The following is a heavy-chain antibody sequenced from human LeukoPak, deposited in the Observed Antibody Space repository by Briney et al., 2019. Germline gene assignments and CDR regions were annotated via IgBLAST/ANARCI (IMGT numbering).Heavy chain of an antibody. CDR3: ASVDGDNVFGVVGHF. D-gene: IGHD3-3*01. V-gene: IGHV4-4*02. Sequence: SETLSLTCAVSGASISISNWWGWVRQPPGKGLEWIGEFFHTGIANYNPSLKNRVTISVDKSKNQFSLTLSSVTAADTAVYYCASVDGDNVFGVVGHFWGQGALVIVSS. CDR2: FFHTGIA. CDR1: GASISISNW. J-gene: IGHJ4*02.